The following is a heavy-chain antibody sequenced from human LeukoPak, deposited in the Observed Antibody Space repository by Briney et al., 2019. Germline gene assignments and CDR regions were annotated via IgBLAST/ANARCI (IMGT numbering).Heavy chain of an antibody. Sequence: SETLSLTCAVSGGSILTTNWWRLVRQPPGKGLGWGGEVHLSGASNYNPSLKSQVNMSIDKSKNQLSLELTSVTAADTAIYYCTRESGAFSPFGFWGQGTLVTVSS. V-gene: IGHV4-4*02. D-gene: IGHD1-26*01. CDR1: GGSILTTNW. J-gene: IGHJ4*02. CDR3: TRESGAFSPFGF. CDR2: VHLSGAS.